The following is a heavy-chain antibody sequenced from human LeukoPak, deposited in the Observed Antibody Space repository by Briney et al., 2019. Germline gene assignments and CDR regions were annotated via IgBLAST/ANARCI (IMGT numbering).Heavy chain of an antibody. CDR1: GGSFSSSSS. D-gene: IGHD1-26*01. V-gene: IGHV4-4*02. CDR2: IYHSGYT. CDR3: ARELSGSYQNHWFDP. J-gene: IGHJ5*02. Sequence: PSETLSLTCAVSGGSFSSSSSWSWVRQPPGKGLEWIGEIYHSGYTNYNPSLKSRVTISLDTSKNQFSLKLSSVTAADTAVYYCARELSGSYQNHWFDPWGQGTLVTVSS.